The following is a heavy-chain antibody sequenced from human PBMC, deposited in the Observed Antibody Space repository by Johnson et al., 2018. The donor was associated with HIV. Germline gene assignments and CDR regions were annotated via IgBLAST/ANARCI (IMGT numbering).Heavy chain of an antibody. CDR1: GFTFSSYG. CDR2: IRYDGSNK. CDR3: AKVSQQQLGAFDI. D-gene: IGHD6-6*01. J-gene: IGHJ3*02. V-gene: IGHV3-30*02. Sequence: VQLVESGGGVVWPGGSLRLSCAASGFTFSSYGMHWVRQAPGKGLEWVAFIRYDGSNKYYADSVKGRFTISRDNSKNTLYLQMNSLRAEDTAVYYCAKVSQQQLGAFDIWGQGTMVTVSS.